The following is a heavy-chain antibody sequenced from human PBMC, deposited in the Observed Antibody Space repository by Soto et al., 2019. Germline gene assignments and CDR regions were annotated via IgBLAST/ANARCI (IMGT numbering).Heavy chain of an antibody. CDR2: ISWNSGTI. J-gene: IGHJ4*02. CDR3: ANSGSYPTYFDY. CDR1: GFTFDDYA. Sequence: EVQLVESGGGLVQPGRSLRLSCAASGFTFDDYAMHWVRQAPGKGLEWVSGISWNSGTIGYADSVKGRFTISRDNAKNSLHLQMTSLRAEDTALYYCANSGSYPTYFDYWGQGTLVTVSS. D-gene: IGHD1-26*01. V-gene: IGHV3-9*01.